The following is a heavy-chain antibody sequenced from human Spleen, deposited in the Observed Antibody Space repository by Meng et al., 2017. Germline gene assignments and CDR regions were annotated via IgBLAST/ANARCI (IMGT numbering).Heavy chain of an antibody. J-gene: IGHJ4*02. V-gene: IGHV4-59*12. CDR2: MYYPGTT. Sequence: SETLSLTCTVSGGSISGYYWSWIRQPPGKGLEWIGYMYYPGTTNYNPSLKSRVTMPVDMSKNQLSLKMTSMTAADTAFYYCAGDNGDYGLFRYWGQGTLVTVSS. CDR1: GGSISGYY. D-gene: IGHD4-17*01. CDR3: AGDNGDYGLFRY.